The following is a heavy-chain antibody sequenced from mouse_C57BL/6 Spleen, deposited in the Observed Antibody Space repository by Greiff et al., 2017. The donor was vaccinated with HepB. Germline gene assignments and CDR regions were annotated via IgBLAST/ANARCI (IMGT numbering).Heavy chain of an antibody. CDR3: ARDASRGYFDV. V-gene: IGHV3-6*01. Sequence: VQLQQSGPGLVKPSQSLSLTCSVTGYSITSGYYWNWIRQFPGNKLEWMGYISYDGSNNYNPSLKNRISITRDTSKNQFFLKLNSVTTEDTATYYCARDASRGYFDVWGTGTTVTVSS. J-gene: IGHJ1*03. CDR1: GYSITSGYY. CDR2: ISYDGSN. D-gene: IGHD1-1*01.